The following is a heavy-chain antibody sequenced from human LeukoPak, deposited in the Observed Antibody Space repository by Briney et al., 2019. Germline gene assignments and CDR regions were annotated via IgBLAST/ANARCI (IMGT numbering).Heavy chain of an antibody. Sequence: PGGSLRLSCAASGFTVSSNYMNWVRQAPGKGLEWVSVIYSGGSTYYADSVKGRFTISRDNSKNTLYLQMNSLRAGDTAVYYCARGSYEYGSLDYWGQGTLVTVSS. CDR1: GFTVSSNY. CDR3: ARGSYEYGSLDY. V-gene: IGHV3-66*01. J-gene: IGHJ4*02. CDR2: IYSGGST. D-gene: IGHD5-12*01.